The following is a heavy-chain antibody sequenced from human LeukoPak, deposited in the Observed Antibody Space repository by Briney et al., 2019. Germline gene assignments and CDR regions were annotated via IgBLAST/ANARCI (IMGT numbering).Heavy chain of an antibody. CDR2: IRYDGSNT. V-gene: IGHV3-30*02. D-gene: IGHD3-3*01. Sequence: PGGSLTLSCAASGFAFSSYGMHWLRQAPAKGLAWVAFIRYDGSNTYYGDCVKGRFTISRDNSKNTLYLQMNSLRAEDTAVYYCARVVLRFLEWSETNWFDPWGQGTLVTVSS. CDR3: ARVVLRFLEWSETNWFDP. J-gene: IGHJ5*02. CDR1: GFAFSSYG.